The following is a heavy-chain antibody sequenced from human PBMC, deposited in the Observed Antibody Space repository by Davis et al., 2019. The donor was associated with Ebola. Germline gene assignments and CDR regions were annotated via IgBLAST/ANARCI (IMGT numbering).Heavy chain of an antibody. V-gene: IGHV1-46*01. D-gene: IGHD6-19*01. CDR2: INPNDGRT. CDR1: GYTFTNYY. Sequence: ASVKVSCKASGYTFTNYYMHWVRQAPGQGLEWMGMINPNDGRTIYAQKFQGRVTVTRDTSTTTVYMDLSRLRSDDTAVYYCANSIAVAAQANFDYWGQGTVVTVSS. CDR3: ANSIAVAAQANFDY. J-gene: IGHJ4*02.